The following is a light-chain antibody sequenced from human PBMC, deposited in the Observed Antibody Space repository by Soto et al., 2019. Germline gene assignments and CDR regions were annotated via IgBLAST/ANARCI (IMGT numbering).Light chain of an antibody. CDR1: QTINNW. CDR3: QQSYNPPWT. J-gene: IGKJ1*01. Sequence: DIQMSQSPSSLSAPVGDRVTITSRTSQTINNWITWYHQIPGKAPKLLIYGTSNLYNGVPSRFSGSGAGTDFTLTITSLQPEDFAVYYCQQSYNPPWTFGQGTKGDIK. CDR2: GTS. V-gene: IGKV1-39*01.